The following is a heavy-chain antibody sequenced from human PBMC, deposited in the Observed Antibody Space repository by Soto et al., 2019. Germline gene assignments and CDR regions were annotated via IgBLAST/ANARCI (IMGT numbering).Heavy chain of an antibody. V-gene: IGHV3-74*01. Sequence: EVQLVESGGGLVQPGGSLRLSCAASGFTFSSYWMHWVRQAPGKGLVWVSRINSDGSSTSYADSVKGRFTISRDNAKNTLYLQMNSLRAEDTAVYYCARGGTYYDFWSGYVGAVDYWGQGTLVTVSS. D-gene: IGHD3-3*01. CDR3: ARGGTYYDFWSGYVGAVDY. CDR1: GFTFSSYW. J-gene: IGHJ4*02. CDR2: INSDGSST.